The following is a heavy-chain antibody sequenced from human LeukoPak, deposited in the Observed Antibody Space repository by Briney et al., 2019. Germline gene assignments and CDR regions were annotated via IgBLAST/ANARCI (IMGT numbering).Heavy chain of an antibody. J-gene: IGHJ1*01. CDR2: IYYSGST. CDR3: ARQMRLFWYFQH. D-gene: IGHD3-22*01. CDR1: GGSISSYY. Sequence: SETLSLTCTVSGGSISSYYWSWIPQPPGKGLEWIGYIYYSGSTNYNPSLKSRVTISVDTSKNQFSLKLSSVTAADTAVYYCARQMRLFWYFQHWGQGTLVTVSS. V-gene: IGHV4-59*01.